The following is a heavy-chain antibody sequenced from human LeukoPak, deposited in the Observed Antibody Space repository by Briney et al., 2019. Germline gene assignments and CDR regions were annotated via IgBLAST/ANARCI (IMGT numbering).Heavy chain of an antibody. CDR3: AKGGLRVTDY. CDR1: GFIFSNYW. V-gene: IGHV3-74*03. Sequence: PGGSLRLSCAASGFIFSNYWMHWVRQAPGKGPVWVSRVNNDGSSTTYADSVKGRFTISRDNAKNTLYLQMNSLRAEDTAVYYCAKGGLRVTDYWGQGTLVTVSS. D-gene: IGHD5/OR15-5a*01. J-gene: IGHJ4*02. CDR2: VNNDGSST.